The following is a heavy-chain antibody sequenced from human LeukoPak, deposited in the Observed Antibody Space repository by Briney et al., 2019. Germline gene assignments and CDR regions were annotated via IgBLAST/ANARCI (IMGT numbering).Heavy chain of an antibody. CDR2: IVGSGGST. CDR3: AKRDSSAYYYFDY. D-gene: IGHD3-22*01. V-gene: IGHV3-23*01. J-gene: IGHJ4*02. CDR1: GFTFSSYA. Sequence: GGSLRLSCAASGFTFSSYAMSWVRQAPGKGPEWVSGIVGSGGSTVYADSVKGRFTISRDNSKNTLYLQMNSLSADDTAVYYCAKRDSSAYYYFDYWGQGTLVTVSS.